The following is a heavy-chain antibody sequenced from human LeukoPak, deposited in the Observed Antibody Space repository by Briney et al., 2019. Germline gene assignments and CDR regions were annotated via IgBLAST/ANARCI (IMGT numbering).Heavy chain of an antibody. V-gene: IGHV4-4*09. CDR3: ARRTRGTYGADYYYSYYMDV. CDR1: GGSISSYY. Sequence: SETLSLACSVSGGSISSYYWSWIRQPPGKGLEWIGYISTSGSTNYSPSLESRVTISVDRSKNQLSLKLRSVTAADTAVYYCARRTRGTYGADYYYSYYMDVWGKGTPVTVSS. CDR2: ISTSGST. J-gene: IGHJ6*03. D-gene: IGHD4-17*01.